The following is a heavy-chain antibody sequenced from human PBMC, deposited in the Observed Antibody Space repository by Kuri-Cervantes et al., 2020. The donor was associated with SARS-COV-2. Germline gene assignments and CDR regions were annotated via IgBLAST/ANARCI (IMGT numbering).Heavy chain of an antibody. CDR3: ARGVVPAAIRYYYYYYYMDV. Sequence: GGSLRLSCAASGFTFSDYYMSWIRQAPGKGLEWVSYISSSGSTIYYADSVKGRFTISRDNAKNSLYLQMNSLGAEDTAVYYCARGVVPAAIRYYYYYYYMDVWGKGTTVTVSS. CDR1: GFTFSDYY. V-gene: IGHV3-11*04. D-gene: IGHD2-2*02. CDR2: ISSSGSTI. J-gene: IGHJ6*03.